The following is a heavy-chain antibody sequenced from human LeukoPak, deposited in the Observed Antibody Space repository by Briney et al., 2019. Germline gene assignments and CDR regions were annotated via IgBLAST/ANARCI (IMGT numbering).Heavy chain of an antibody. D-gene: IGHD6-19*01. V-gene: IGHV4-39*07. CDR2: IYYSGST. CDR1: GGSISSSSYY. CDR3: ARENSRGRFDY. J-gene: IGHJ4*02. Sequence: SETLSLTCTVSGGSISSSSYYWGWIRQPPGKGLEWIGSIYYSGSTYYNPSLKSRVTISVDTSKNQFSLKLSSVTPEDTAMYYCARENSRGRFDYWGQGTLITVSS.